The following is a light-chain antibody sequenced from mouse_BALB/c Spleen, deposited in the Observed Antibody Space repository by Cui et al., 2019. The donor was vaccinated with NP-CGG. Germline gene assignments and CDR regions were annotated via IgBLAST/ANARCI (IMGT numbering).Light chain of an antibody. CDR2: GTK. CDR1: TGAVTTTNY. V-gene: IGLV1*01. J-gene: IGLJ1*01. CDR3: ALWYSNHWV. Sequence: QAVVTQESALTTLPGETVTLTCRSSTGAVTTTNYANWVQEKPDHLFTGLIGGTKNRAPGVPARFSGSLIGDKAVLTITWAQTEDEAIYFCALWYSNHWVFGGGTKLTVL.